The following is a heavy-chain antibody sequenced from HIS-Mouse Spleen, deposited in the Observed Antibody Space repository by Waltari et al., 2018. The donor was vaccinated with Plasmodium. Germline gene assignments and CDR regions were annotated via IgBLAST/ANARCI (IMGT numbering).Heavy chain of an antibody. Sequence: QLQLQESGPGLVKPSETLSLTCTVSGCSISSSMYYLGWTPQPPGKGLEWIGSIYYRGSTYYNPSLKSRVTISVDTSKNQFSLKLSSVTAADTAVYYCARDRITGTSYFDYWGQGTLVTVSS. D-gene: IGHD1-7*01. J-gene: IGHJ4*02. CDR2: IYYRGST. CDR3: ARDRITGTSYFDY. V-gene: IGHV4-39*07. CDR1: GCSISSSMYY.